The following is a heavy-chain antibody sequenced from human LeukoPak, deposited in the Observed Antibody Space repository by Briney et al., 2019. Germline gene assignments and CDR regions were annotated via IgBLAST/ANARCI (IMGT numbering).Heavy chain of an antibody. V-gene: IGHV1-2*02. CDR3: ARVKKLMPEFEF. CDR1: GYTFIDFY. Sequence: ASVKVSCKASGYTFIDFYIHWVRQAPGQRLEWMGWINPNSGAIKYSQKFQGRVSMTRDTSISTAYMDLSSLRSDDTAVYYCARVKKLMPEFEFWGQGTLVTVSS. J-gene: IGHJ4*02. CDR2: INPNSGAI. D-gene: IGHD2-2*01.